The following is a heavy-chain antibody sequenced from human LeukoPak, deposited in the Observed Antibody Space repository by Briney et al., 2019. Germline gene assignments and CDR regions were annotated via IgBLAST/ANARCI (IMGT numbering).Heavy chain of an antibody. V-gene: IGHV4-59*01. Sequence: SETLSLTCTVSGGPISSYYWSWLRQPPGKGLEWIGYIYYSGSTNYNPSLKSRVTISVDTSKNQFSLKLSSVTAADTALYYCARENGYRYDYWGQGTLVTVSS. CDR2: IYYSGST. CDR3: ARENGYRYDY. CDR1: GGPISSYY. D-gene: IGHD5-18*01. J-gene: IGHJ4*02.